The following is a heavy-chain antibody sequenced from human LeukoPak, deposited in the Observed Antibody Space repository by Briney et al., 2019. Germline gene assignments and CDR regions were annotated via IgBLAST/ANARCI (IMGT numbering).Heavy chain of an antibody. Sequence: PGGSLRLSCAASGFTFSSYWMHWVRQAPGKGLVWVSRISTDASSTTYADSVKGRFTISRDNSKNTLYLQMNSLRAEDTAVYYCARDGPHSSGWYSAIDYWGQGTLVTVSS. CDR3: ARDGPHSSGWYSAIDY. CDR1: GFTFSSYW. V-gene: IGHV3-74*01. J-gene: IGHJ4*02. D-gene: IGHD6-19*01. CDR2: ISTDASST.